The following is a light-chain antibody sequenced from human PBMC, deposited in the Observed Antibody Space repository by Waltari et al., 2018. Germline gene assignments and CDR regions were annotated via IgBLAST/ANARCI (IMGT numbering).Light chain of an antibody. CDR3: GTWDTSLSVV. Sequence: QSVLTQPPSVSAAAGQKVTIPCSGRGSNIGNNFVSWYPQVPGTAPKLLIFDNNKRPSGIPDRFSGSKSGSSATLGIAGLQTGDEAEYYCGTWDTSLSVVFGGGTKLTVL. CDR1: GSNIGNNF. V-gene: IGLV1-51*01. CDR2: DNN. J-gene: IGLJ3*02.